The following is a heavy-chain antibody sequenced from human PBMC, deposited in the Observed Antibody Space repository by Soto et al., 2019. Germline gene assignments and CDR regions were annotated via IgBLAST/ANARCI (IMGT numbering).Heavy chain of an antibody. D-gene: IGHD1-20*01. Sequence: GGSLRLSCAASGFTFSSYSMNWVRQAPGKGLEWVSSISSSSSYIYYADSVKGRFTISRDNAKNSLYLQMNSLRAEDTAVYYCARAPNHNWNDYYFDYWGQGTLVTVSS. CDR2: ISSSSSYI. V-gene: IGHV3-21*01. CDR1: GFTFSSYS. CDR3: ARAPNHNWNDYYFDY. J-gene: IGHJ4*02.